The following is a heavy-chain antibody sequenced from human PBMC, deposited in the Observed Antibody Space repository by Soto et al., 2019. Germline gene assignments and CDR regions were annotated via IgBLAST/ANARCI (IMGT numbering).Heavy chain of an antibody. CDR3: THQQLFYNWFAP. J-gene: IGHJ5*02. V-gene: IGHV2-5*02. Sequence: SGPTLVNPTQTLTLTCTFSGFSLSTSGVGVGWIRQPPGKALEWLALIYWDDDKRYSPSLKSRLTITKDTSKNQVVRTMTNMDPVDTPTYSCTHQQLFYNWFAPWGQGTLVTVP. CDR2: IYWDDDK. CDR1: GFSLSTSGVG. D-gene: IGHD1-1*01.